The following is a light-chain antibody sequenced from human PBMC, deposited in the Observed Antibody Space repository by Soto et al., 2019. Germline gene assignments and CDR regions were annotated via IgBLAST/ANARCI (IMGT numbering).Light chain of an antibody. CDR3: QQYDNLPRT. J-gene: IGKJ3*01. V-gene: IGKV1-33*01. CDR1: QDISNY. CDR2: DAS. Sequence: DIQMTQSPSSLSASVGDRVTITCQASQDISNYLNWYQQKPGKAPKLLIYDASNLETGVPSRFSGSGSGTDFTFTISSLQHEDIEPYYCQQYDNLPRTLRPGTKVDI.